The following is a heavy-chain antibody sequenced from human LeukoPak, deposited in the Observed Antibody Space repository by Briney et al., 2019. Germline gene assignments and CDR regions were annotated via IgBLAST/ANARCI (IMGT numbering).Heavy chain of an antibody. Sequence: GGPLRLSCAASGFTFSNYWMSWVRQAPGKGLEWVANIKQDGSETYYLDSVKGRFTISRDNAKNSLYLQMNSLRAEDTAVYYCARDNNDSSGYYLSNWGQGTLVTVSS. CDR1: GFTFSNYW. J-gene: IGHJ4*02. D-gene: IGHD3-22*01. CDR3: ARDNNDSSGYYLSN. V-gene: IGHV3-7*01. CDR2: IKQDGSET.